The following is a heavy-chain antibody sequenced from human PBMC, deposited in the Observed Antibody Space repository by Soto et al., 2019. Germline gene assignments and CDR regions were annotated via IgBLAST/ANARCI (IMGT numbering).Heavy chain of an antibody. D-gene: IGHD2-2*01. V-gene: IGHV6-1*01. CDR1: GASVSSKSAA. CDR2: TYFRSKWYN. Sequence: SQTLSLPCAISGASVSSKSAAWNLIRQSPSRGLEWLGRTYFRSKWYNDYAVSVKGRITINPDTSKNQFSLQLNSVTPEDTAVYYCGTFLSTTSPDVWGQGTTVTVSS. CDR3: GTFLSTTSPDV. J-gene: IGHJ6*02.